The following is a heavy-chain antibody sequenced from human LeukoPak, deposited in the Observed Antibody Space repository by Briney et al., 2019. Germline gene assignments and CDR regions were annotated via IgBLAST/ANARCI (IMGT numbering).Heavy chain of an antibody. V-gene: IGHV3-74*01. D-gene: IGHD3-10*01. CDR2: INNDGSST. Sequence: GGSLRLSCAASGYTFGSYWMYWVRQAPGKGLVWVSRINNDGSSTIYADSVKGRFTISRDNAKNTLYLQMNSLRDDDTAVYYCVRGYGSSRGWYWGQGTLVTVSS. J-gene: IGHJ4*02. CDR3: VRGYGSSRGWY. CDR1: GYTFGSYW.